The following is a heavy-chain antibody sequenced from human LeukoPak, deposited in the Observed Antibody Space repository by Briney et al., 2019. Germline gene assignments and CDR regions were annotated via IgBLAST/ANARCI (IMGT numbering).Heavy chain of an antibody. CDR3: ARDDTAVAGTELDF. CDR1: GFTFRSYS. J-gene: IGHJ4*02. CDR2: IDPSSTYI. D-gene: IGHD6-19*01. V-gene: IGHV3-21*01. Sequence: PGGSLRLSCAASGFTFRSYSMNWVRQAPGKGLEWVSAIDPSSTYIYYADSVKGRFTISRDNAENSLYLQMNSLRAEDTAVYYCARDDTAVAGTELDFWGQGTLVTVSS.